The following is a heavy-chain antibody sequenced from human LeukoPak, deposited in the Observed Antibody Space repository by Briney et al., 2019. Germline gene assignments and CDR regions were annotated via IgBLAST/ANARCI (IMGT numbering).Heavy chain of an antibody. CDR1: GFTFSSYW. V-gene: IGHV3-7*01. D-gene: IGHD3-22*01. J-gene: IGHJ4*02. Sequence: GGSLRLSCAASGFTFSSYWMSWVRQAPGKGLEWVANIKQDGSEKYYVGSVKGRFTISRDNAKNSLYLQMNSLRAEDTAVYYCARDYYDSSGFSGVGDYWGQGTLVTVSS. CDR2: IKQDGSEK. CDR3: ARDYYDSSGFSGVGDY.